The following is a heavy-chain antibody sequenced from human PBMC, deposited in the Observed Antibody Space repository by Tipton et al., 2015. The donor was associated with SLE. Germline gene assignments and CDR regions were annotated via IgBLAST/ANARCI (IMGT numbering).Heavy chain of an antibody. CDR3: ARHLDCXGGSCSPGNYFDY. CDR1: GGSISXHY. D-gene: IGHD2-15*01. CDR2: IYTXXXT. J-gene: IGHJ4*02. V-gene: IGHV4-4*09. Sequence: LRLSCTVSGGSISXHYWSWIRQPPGQGLEWIGYIYTXXXTTTPPSLKSRVTISVDTSKNQFSRKLSSVTAADTAVYYCARHLDCXGGSCSPGNYFDYWGQGTLVTVSS.